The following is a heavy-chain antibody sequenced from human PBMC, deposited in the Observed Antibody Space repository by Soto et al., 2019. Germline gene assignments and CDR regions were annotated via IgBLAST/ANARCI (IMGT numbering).Heavy chain of an antibody. CDR2: IIAGNGKT. CDR3: ARHAPFYDKGGMDV. CDR1: GYTFTSYA. V-gene: IGHV1-3*01. D-gene: IGHD3-22*01. Sequence: QVQLVQSGAEVKKPGASVKVSCKASGYTFTSYALHWVRQAPGQRLEWVGWIIAGNGKTKYSQKFQGRVTITRDTSASTAYMELSSLRTEDTAVYYCARHAPFYDKGGMDVWGQGTTVTVSS. J-gene: IGHJ6*02.